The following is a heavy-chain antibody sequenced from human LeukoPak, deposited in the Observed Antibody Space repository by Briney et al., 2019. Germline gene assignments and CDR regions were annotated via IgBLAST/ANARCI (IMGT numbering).Heavy chain of an antibody. CDR2: IYSGGTT. D-gene: IGHD3-3*01. CDR3: ASLEGGPSDGR. J-gene: IGHJ4*02. V-gene: IGHV3-53*01. CDR1: GFPIRSRY. Sequence: GGSLRLSCEVSGFPIRSRYMTWVRQAPGKGLECVAVIYSGGTTYHIASVKGRFTISRDISKSTMYLEMSNLRVEDTAIYYCASLEGGPSDGRWGEGTLVTVSS.